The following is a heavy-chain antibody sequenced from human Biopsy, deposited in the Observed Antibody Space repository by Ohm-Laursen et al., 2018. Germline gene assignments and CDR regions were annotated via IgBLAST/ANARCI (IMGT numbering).Heavy chain of an antibody. CDR3: ARGPLGPLLEWLLCQTSIDV. J-gene: IGHJ6*02. CDR2: IYYSGST. V-gene: IGHV4-59*12. D-gene: IGHD3-3*01. Sequence: SETLSLTCTVSGGSICSDYWSRIRQTPGKGLEWIGYIYYSGSTNYNPSLKSRVTISVDTSKNQFSLRLNSVTAADTAVYYCARGPLGPLLEWLLCQTSIDVWGQGTTVTVSS. CDR1: GGSICSDY.